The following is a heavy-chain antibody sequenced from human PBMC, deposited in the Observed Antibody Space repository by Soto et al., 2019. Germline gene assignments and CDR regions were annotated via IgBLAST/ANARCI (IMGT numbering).Heavy chain of an antibody. Sequence: GESLKISCQGSGYRFTSYWIGWVRQMPGKGLEWMGIIYPSDSDTRYNPSFQGQVTMSADKSISTAYLQWSSLKASDTAMYYCAGWGGRGWYFTYYGMDVWGQGTRVTVSS. CDR3: AGWGGRGWYFTYYGMDV. CDR2: IYPSDSDT. J-gene: IGHJ6*02. D-gene: IGHD6-19*01. V-gene: IGHV5-51*01. CDR1: GYRFTSYW.